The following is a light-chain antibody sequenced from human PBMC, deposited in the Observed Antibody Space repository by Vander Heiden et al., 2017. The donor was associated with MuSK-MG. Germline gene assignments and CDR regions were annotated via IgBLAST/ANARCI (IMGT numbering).Light chain of an antibody. Sequence: DIQMTQSPSSLSASVGDRVIITGRASQNVSTYLNWYQQRPGKAPKLLIYAASRFQRGVPSKYSGHGSGTHFTLTISRLLLEDLPTYCFRQGVTAPRTFSEGTELDLK. J-gene: IGKJ2*02. V-gene: IGKV1-39*01. CDR2: AAS. CDR1: QNVSTY. CDR3: RQGVTAPRT.